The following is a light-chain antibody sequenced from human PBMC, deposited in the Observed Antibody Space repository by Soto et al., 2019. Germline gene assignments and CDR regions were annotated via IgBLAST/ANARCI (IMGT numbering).Light chain of an antibody. CDR3: QQFNSSPFT. Sequence: DIPLTQSPSLLYASVGDRLTITCRASQDIRSSLAWYQQKPGKAPNLLIYTVSTLQSGVPSRFSGSRSGTEFTLTISSLQSEDFATYYCQQFNSSPFTFGGGTKVEI. CDR1: QDIRSS. J-gene: IGKJ4*01. V-gene: IGKV1-9*01. CDR2: TVS.